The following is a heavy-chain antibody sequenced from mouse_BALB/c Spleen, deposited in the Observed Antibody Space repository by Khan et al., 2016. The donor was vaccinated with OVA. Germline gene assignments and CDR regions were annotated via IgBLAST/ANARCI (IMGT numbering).Heavy chain of an antibody. D-gene: IGHD2-14*01. CDR1: GYTFTSYT. Sequence: VQLQQSGAELARPGASVKMSCKASGYTFTSYTIHWIKERPGQGLEWIGYINPSNGYTNYNQKFKDKATLTTEKSSTTAYLQLSSLTSDDSAVDNCVRDGAYHRNDGWFAYWGQGTLVTVSA. CDR3: VRDGAYHRNDGWFAY. V-gene: IGHV1-4*01. J-gene: IGHJ3*01. CDR2: INPSNGYT.